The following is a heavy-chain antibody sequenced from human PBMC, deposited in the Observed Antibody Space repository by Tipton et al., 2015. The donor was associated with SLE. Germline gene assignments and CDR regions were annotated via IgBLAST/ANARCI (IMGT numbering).Heavy chain of an antibody. D-gene: IGHD2-2*01. V-gene: IGHV4-34*01. CDR2: IKHSRST. Sequence: TLSLTCTVYGGSFSCYYWTWIRQPPGKGREWIGEIKHSRSTNYNPSLKIRVTISVDQSKNQFSLELSPVTAADTVVYYCARPPLSYCASTSCFDVWGQGTLVTVSS. J-gene: IGHJ4*02. CDR1: GGSFSCYY. CDR3: ARPPLSYCASTSCFDV.